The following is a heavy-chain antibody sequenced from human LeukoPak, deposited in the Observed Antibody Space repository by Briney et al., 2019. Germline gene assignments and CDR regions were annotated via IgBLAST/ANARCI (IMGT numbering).Heavy chain of an antibody. CDR2: IYYSGST. J-gene: IGHJ6*02. CDR1: GGSISSYY. Sequence: KSPETLSLTCTVSGGSISSYYWSWIRQPPGKGLEWIGYIYYSGSTNYNPSLKSRVTISVDTSKNQFSLKLSSVTAADTAVYYCARVETGIYYYYGMDVWGQGTTVTVSS. CDR3: ARVETGIYYYYGMDV. D-gene: IGHD3-10*01. V-gene: IGHV4-59*01.